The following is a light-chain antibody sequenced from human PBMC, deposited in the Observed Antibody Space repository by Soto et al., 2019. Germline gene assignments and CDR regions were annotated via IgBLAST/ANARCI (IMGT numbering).Light chain of an antibody. V-gene: IGKV3-15*01. CDR2: AAS. Sequence: EIVMTQSPATLSVSPGEWATLSCRASQSVRSNLAWYQQRPGQAPRLLIYAASTRAPGIPARFSGSGSGTEFTLTIDSLQSEDFAVYYCQQYNNWPRTFGKGTKVEIK. CDR1: QSVRSN. CDR3: QQYNNWPRT. J-gene: IGKJ1*01.